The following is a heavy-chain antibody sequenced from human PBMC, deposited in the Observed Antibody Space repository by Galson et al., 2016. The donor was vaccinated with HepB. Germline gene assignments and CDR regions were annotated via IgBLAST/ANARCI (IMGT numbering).Heavy chain of an antibody. CDR2: IFYRGNT. V-gene: IGHV4-30-2*01. CDR3: ARVWPADHYYGMDV. CDR1: GDSISSGGSS. Sequence: TLSLTCTVSGDSISSGGSSWSWIRQPPGKGLEWIGYIFYRGNTYYNPSLKSRVTISVDRSKNQFSLKLTSVTAADTAVYYCARVWPADHYYGMDVWGKGTTVTVSS. J-gene: IGHJ6*04.